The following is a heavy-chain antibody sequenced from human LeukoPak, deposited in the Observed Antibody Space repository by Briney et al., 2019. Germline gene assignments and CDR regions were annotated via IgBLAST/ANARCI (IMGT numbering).Heavy chain of an antibody. CDR2: ISSSSSYI. CDR3: ARGRSGGGSTGY. CDR1: GFTFSSYS. Sequence: GGSLRLSCAASGFTFSSYSMNCVRQAPGKGLEWVSSISSSSSYIYYADSVKGRFTISRDNAKSPLYLQMNSLRAEDTAVYYCARGRSGGGSTGYWGQGTLVTVSS. J-gene: IGHJ4*02. V-gene: IGHV3-21*04. D-gene: IGHD5-24*01.